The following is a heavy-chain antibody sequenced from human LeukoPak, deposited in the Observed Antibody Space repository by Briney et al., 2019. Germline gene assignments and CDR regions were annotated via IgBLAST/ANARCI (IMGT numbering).Heavy chain of an antibody. J-gene: IGHJ4*02. CDR2: ISSSSSYI. CDR1: GFTFSSYS. V-gene: IGHV3-21*04. Sequence: GGSLRLSCAASGFTFSSYSMNWVRQAPGKGLEWVSSISSSSSYIYYADSVKGRFTISRDNSKNTLYLQMNSLRAEDTAVYYCAKDPVLLWFGPGYFDYWGQGTLVTVSS. D-gene: IGHD3-10*01. CDR3: AKDPVLLWFGPGYFDY.